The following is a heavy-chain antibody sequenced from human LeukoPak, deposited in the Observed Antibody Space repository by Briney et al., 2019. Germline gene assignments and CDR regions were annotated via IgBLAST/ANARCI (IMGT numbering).Heavy chain of an antibody. D-gene: IGHD1-26*01. CDR2: INPTGGST. V-gene: IGHV1-46*01. J-gene: IGHJ5*02. CDR1: GYTFTSYD. CDR3: ARDNSVGDNAWWFDP. Sequence: ASVTVSCKASGYTFTSYDINWVRQAPGQGLEWMGLINPTGGSTGYAQKFQGRVTMTRDMFTSTDYMELSSLRSEDTAIYYCARDNSVGDNAWWFDPWGQGTLVTVSS.